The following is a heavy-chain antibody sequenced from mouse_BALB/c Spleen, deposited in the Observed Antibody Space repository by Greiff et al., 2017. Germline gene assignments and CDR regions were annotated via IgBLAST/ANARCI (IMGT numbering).Heavy chain of an antibody. J-gene: IGHJ2*01. D-gene: IGHD2-4*01. V-gene: IGHV1-84*02. CDR1: GYTFTDYY. CDR3: ARGDYDYDGDGFDY. Sequence: VQLQQSGPELVKPGASVKISCKASGYTFTDYYINWVKQKPGQGLEWIGWIYPGSGNTKYNEKFKGKATLTVDTSSSTAYMQLSSLTSEDTAVYFCARGDYDYDGDGFDYWGQGTTLTVSS. CDR2: IYPGSGNT.